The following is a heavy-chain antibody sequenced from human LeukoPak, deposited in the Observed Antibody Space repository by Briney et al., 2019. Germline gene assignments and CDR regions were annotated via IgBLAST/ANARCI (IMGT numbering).Heavy chain of an antibody. CDR3: ASEYCSGGNCYFDY. CDR1: EYSFATYW. V-gene: IGHV5-51*01. Sequence: GECLKISCKGSEYSFATYWIGWVRQMPGQGLEWMGIIFPVDSDTRYSPSFQGQVTISADNSISTAYLQWISLKASDTAISYCASEYCSGGNCYFDYWGQGTLVIVSS. CDR2: IFPVDSDT. J-gene: IGHJ4*02. D-gene: IGHD2-15*01.